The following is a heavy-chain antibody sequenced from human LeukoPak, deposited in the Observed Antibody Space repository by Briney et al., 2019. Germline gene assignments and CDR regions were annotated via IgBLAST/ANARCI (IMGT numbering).Heavy chain of an antibody. CDR2: IYTSGST. CDR3: ARVTIGWFVSNYYYMDV. V-gene: IGHV4-61*02. J-gene: IGHJ6*03. Sequence: PSETLSLTCTVSGGSISSGSYYWSWIRQPAGKGLEWIGRIYTSGSTNYNPSLKSRVTISVDTSKNQFSLKLSSVTAADTAVYYCARVTIGWFVSNYYYMDVWGKGTTVTVSS. CDR1: GGSISSGSYY. D-gene: IGHD3-16*01.